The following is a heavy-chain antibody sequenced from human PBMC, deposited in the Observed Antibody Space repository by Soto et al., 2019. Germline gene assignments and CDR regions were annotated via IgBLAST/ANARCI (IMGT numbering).Heavy chain of an antibody. Sequence: SETLSLTCTVSGGSISSYYWSWIRQPAGKGLEWIGRIYTSGSTNYNPSLKSRVTMSVDTSKNQFSLKLSSVTAADTAVYYCATDQGDCSSNSCYRTYGMDVWAQGTPVTVTS. CDR1: GGSISSYY. CDR2: IYTSGST. J-gene: IGHJ6*02. D-gene: IGHD2-2*02. CDR3: ATDQGDCSSNSCYRTYGMDV. V-gene: IGHV4-4*07.